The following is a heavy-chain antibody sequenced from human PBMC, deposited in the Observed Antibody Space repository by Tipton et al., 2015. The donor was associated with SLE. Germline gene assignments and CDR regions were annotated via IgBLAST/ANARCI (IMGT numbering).Heavy chain of an antibody. CDR1: GGSISSGSYY. J-gene: IGHJ3*02. V-gene: IGHV4-61*09. Sequence: LRLSCTVSGGSISSGSYYWSWIRQPAGKGLEWIGHIYTSGSTNYNPSLKSRVTISVDTSKNQFSLKLSSVTAADTAVYYCARHATYGEVAFDIWGQGTMVTVSS. D-gene: IGHD4-17*01. CDR2: IYTSGST. CDR3: ARHATYGEVAFDI.